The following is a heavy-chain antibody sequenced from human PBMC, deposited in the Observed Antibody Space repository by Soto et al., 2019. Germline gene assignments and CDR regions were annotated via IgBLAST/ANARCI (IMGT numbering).Heavy chain of an antibody. J-gene: IGHJ4*02. D-gene: IGHD4-17*01. Sequence: EVQLLESGGGLVQPGGSLRLSCAASGFTFSSYAMSWVRQAPGKGLEWVSAISGSGGGTYYADSVKGRFTISRDNSKNTLYLQMNSLRAEDTAVYYCAKDWDYGDYYFDYWGQGTLVTVSS. CDR3: AKDWDYGDYYFDY. CDR2: ISGSGGGT. V-gene: IGHV3-23*01. CDR1: GFTFSSYA.